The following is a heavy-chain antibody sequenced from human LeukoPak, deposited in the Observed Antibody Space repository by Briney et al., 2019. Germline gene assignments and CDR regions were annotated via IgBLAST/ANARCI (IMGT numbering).Heavy chain of an antibody. V-gene: IGHV1-18*01. Sequence: GASVKVSCKASGYTFTSYGISWVRQAPGQGLEWMGWIIAYNGNTNYAQKLQGRVTMTTDTSTSTAYMELRSLRSDDTAVYYCARDRVSGGSGSYYIGYWGQGTLVTVSS. CDR3: ARDRVSGGSGSYYIGY. D-gene: IGHD3-10*01. J-gene: IGHJ4*02. CDR2: IIAYNGNT. CDR1: GYTFTSYG.